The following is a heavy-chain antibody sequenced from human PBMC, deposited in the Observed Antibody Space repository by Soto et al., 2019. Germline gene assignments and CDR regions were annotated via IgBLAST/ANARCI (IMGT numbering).Heavy chain of an antibody. CDR2: TNSDGTDS. CDR1: GFDFEDYD. D-gene: IGHD3-22*01. CDR3: AKSLYYYDSSPLDH. J-gene: IGHJ4*02. V-gene: IGHV3-43D*04. Sequence: GSLRLSCAAAGFDFEDYDMHWVRQVPGKGLEWVSLTNSDGTDSYYMDSVKGRFTISRDNAKSTLYLQMDRLRPEDTALYFCAKSLYYYDSSPLDHWGQGTLVTVSS.